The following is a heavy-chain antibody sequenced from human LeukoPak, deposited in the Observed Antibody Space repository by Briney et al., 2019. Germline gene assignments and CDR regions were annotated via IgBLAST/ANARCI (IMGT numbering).Heavy chain of an antibody. CDR1: GFTFSSYG. Sequence: PGGSLRLSCAASGFTFSSYGMHWVRQAPGKGLEWVAVIWYDGSNKYYADSVKGRFTISRDNSKNTLYLQMNSLRAEDTAVYYCARDLRYCSSTSCYRYFDLWGRGTLVTVS. CDR3: ARDLRYCSSTSCYRYFDL. J-gene: IGHJ2*01. D-gene: IGHD2-2*01. V-gene: IGHV3-33*01. CDR2: IWYDGSNK.